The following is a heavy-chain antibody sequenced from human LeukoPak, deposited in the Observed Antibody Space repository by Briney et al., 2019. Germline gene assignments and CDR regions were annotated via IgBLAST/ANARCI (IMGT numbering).Heavy chain of an antibody. D-gene: IGHD1-26*01. CDR1: GFTFSSYG. J-gene: IGHJ3*02. V-gene: IGHV3-30*02. Sequence: GGSLRLSCAASGFTFSSYGMHWVRQAPGKGLEWVAFIRYDGSNKYYADSVKGRFTISRDNSKNTLYLQMNSLRAEDTAVYYCAKAAPSGSYSVYAFDIWGQGTMVTVSS. CDR2: IRYDGSNK. CDR3: AKAAPSGSYSVYAFDI.